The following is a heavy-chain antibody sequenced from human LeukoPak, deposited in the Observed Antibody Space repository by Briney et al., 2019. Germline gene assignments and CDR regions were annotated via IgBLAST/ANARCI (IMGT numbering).Heavy chain of an antibody. CDR3: ARRMRGHSSSWYYWFDT. CDR1: GGSISSYY. J-gene: IGHJ5*02. Sequence: SETLSLTCTVSGGSISSYYWSWIRQPPGKGLEWIGYIYYSGSTNYNPSLKSRVTISVDTSKNQFSLKLSSVTAADTAVYYCARRMRGHSSSWYYWFDTWGQGTLVTVSS. V-gene: IGHV4-59*08. D-gene: IGHD6-13*01. CDR2: IYYSGST.